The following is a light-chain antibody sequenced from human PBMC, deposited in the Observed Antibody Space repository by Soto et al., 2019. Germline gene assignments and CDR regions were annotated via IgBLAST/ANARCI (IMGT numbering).Light chain of an antibody. CDR1: QAIRNF. CDR3: QQYDNVTIT. J-gene: IGKJ5*01. CDR2: DAS. Sequence: DIQMTQSPSSLSASVGDRVTITCQASQAIRNFLNWYQHTRGKAPKLXIYDASNLETGVPSRVIGSGAWTDCTFTIRSLQPEDVETDDCQQYDNVTITFGQGTRLEIK. V-gene: IGKV1-33*01.